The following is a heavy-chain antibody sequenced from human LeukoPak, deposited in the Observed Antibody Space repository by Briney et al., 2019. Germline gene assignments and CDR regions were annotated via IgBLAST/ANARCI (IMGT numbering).Heavy chain of an antibody. D-gene: IGHD2-2*02. V-gene: IGHV1-2*02. CDR3: ARDGSEYCSSTSCYNPDY. Sequence: ASVRVSCKASGYTFTGYYMHWVRQAPGQGLEWMGWINPNSGGTNYAQKFQGRVTMTRDTSISTAYMELSRLRSDDTAVYYCARDGSEYCSSTSCYNPDYWGQGTLVTVSS. CDR1: GYTFTGYY. J-gene: IGHJ4*02. CDR2: INPNSGGT.